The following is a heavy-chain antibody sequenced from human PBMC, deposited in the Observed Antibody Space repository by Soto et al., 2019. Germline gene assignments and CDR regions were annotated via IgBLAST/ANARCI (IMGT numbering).Heavy chain of an antibody. CDR1: GGTFSSYA. CDR3: ARVPGLGGYNEYYYYYYGMDV. Sequence: QVQLVQSGAEVKKPGSSVKVSCKASGGTFSSYAIIWVRQAPGQGLEWMGGIIPIFGTANYAQKFQGRVTITADESTSTDYMELSSLRSEDTAVYYCARVPGLGGYNEYYYYYYGMDVWGQGTTVTVSS. J-gene: IGHJ6*02. CDR2: IIPIFGTA. D-gene: IGHD5-12*01. V-gene: IGHV1-69*01.